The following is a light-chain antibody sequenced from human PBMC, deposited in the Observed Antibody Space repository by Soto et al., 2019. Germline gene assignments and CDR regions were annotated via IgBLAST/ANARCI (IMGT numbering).Light chain of an antibody. CDR1: QSIISW. J-gene: IGKJ1*01. CDR2: KAS. CDR3: QQYNDNWT. Sequence: DIQMTQSPSTLSASVGDRVTITCRASQSIISWLAWYQQKPGQAPKLLIYKASTLQSGVPSRFSGSGSGTEFTLAISSLQPDDSATYSFQQYNDNWTFGQGTKVEIK. V-gene: IGKV1-5*03.